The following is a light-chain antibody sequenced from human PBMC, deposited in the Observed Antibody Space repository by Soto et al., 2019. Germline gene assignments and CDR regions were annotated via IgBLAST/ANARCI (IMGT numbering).Light chain of an antibody. CDR3: QQSYSTLT. CDR2: AAS. CDR1: QSISSY. J-gene: IGKJ5*01. V-gene: IGKV1-39*01. Sequence: IQMTQSPSSLSASVGDRVTITCRASQSISSYLNWYQQKPGKAPKLLIYAASSLQSGVPSRFSGSGSGTDFTLTISSLQPEDFATYYCQQSYSTLTFGQGRLLEI.